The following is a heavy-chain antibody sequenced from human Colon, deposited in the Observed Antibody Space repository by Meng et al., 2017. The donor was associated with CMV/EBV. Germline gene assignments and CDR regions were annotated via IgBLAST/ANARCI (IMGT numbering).Heavy chain of an antibody. CDR1: GCSFTEDY. CDR2: NRNKANSYTT. J-gene: IGHJ5*02. CDR3: AKVWRGRWFAP. D-gene: IGHD2-21*01. V-gene: IGHV3-72*01. Sequence: CTDSGCSFTEDYMDWVRRAAGKGPERVDRNRNKANSYTTNYATAVKGRFTISRDDSKNSVYLEMNSLKTEETAVYYCAKVWRGRWFAPWGQGTLVTVSS.